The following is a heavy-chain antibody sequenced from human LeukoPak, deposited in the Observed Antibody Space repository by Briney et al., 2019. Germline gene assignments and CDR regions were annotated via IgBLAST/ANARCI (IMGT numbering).Heavy chain of an antibody. CDR1: GGSISSSSYY. CDR2: IYYSGST. Sequence: SETLSLTCTVSGGSISSSSYYWGWIRQPPGKGLEWIGSIYYSGSTYYNPSLKSRVTISVDTSKNQFSLKLSSVTAADTAVYYCARSFLNYDFWSGPHDYWGQGTLVTVSS. J-gene: IGHJ4*02. D-gene: IGHD3-3*01. V-gene: IGHV4-39*01. CDR3: ARSFLNYDFWSGPHDY.